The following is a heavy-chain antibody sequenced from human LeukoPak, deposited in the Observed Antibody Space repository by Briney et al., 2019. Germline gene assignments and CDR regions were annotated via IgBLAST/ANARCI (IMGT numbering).Heavy chain of an antibody. CDR1: GFFFSSYA. J-gene: IGHJ4*02. CDR3: AKKGAVSGTDYFDY. CDR2: VTSGGSA. V-gene: IGHV3-23*01. D-gene: IGHD6-19*01. Sequence: GGSLRLSCAASGFFFSSYAMSWVRQPPGKGLEWVSGVTSGGSAYYADSVTGRFTISRDNSKITLYLQMNSLRAEDTAVYYCAKKGAVSGTDYFDYWGQGTLVTVSS.